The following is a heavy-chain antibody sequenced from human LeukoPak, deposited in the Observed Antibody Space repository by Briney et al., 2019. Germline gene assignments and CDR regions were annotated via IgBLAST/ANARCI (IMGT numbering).Heavy chain of an antibody. D-gene: IGHD1-1*01. J-gene: IGHJ4*02. CDR1: GYFVSAGYY. CDR3: TRERSGTIVDD. CDR2: ISHRGTT. V-gene: IGHV4-38-2*02. Sequence: PSETLSLTCAVSGYFVSAGYYWGWIRHSPGNGLEWIGSISHRGTTYHNPSLKSRVIMSLDTSMNQFSLSLASVTAADTATYYCTRERSGTIVDDWGQGTLVTVSS.